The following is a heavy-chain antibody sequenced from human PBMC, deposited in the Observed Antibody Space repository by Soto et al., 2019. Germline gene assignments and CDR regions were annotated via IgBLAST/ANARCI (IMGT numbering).Heavy chain of an antibody. CDR2: IYYSGST. J-gene: IGHJ5*02. V-gene: IGHV4-59*01. D-gene: IGHD2-2*01. CDR1: GGSISSYY. CDR3: ARTLVPAAMTWFDP. Sequence: NPSETLSLTCTVSGGSISSYYWSWIRQPPGKGLEWIGYIYYSGSTNYNPSLKSRVTISVDTSKNQFSLKLSSVTAADTAVYYCARTLVPAAMTWFDPWGQGTLVTVSS.